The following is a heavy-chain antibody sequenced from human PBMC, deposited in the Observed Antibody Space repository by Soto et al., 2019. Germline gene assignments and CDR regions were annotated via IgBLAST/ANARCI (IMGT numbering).Heavy chain of an antibody. J-gene: IGHJ4*02. Sequence: ASVKVSCKASGYTFTSYGISWVRQAPGQGLEWMGWISAYNGNTNYAQKLQSRVTMTTDTSTSTAYMELRSLRSDDTAVYYCARDIMITFGGVIKDYWGQGTLVTVSS. D-gene: IGHD3-16*02. V-gene: IGHV1-18*01. CDR2: ISAYNGNT. CDR1: GYTFTSYG. CDR3: ARDIMITFGGVIKDY.